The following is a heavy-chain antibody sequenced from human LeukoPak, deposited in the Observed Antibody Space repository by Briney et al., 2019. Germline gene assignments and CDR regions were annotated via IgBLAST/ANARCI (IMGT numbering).Heavy chain of an antibody. CDR2: VDYSGST. D-gene: IGHD3-3*01. Sequence: TLSLTCSVSGGSISTYYWSWIRQPPGKGLEWIGYVDYSGSTNYSPSLKSRVTISVDTSKNQFSLKLSSVTAADTAVYYCARGHDYDFWSGYSFGTPNWFDPWGQGTLVTVSS. V-gene: IGHV4-59*01. CDR1: GGSISTYY. CDR3: ARGHDYDFWSGYSFGTPNWFDP. J-gene: IGHJ5*02.